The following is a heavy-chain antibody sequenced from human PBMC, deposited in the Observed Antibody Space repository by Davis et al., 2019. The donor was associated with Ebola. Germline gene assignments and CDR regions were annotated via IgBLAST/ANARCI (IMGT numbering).Heavy chain of an antibody. CDR3: ARVLYYYDSSGYSSEYFDY. D-gene: IGHD3-22*01. V-gene: IGHV3-21*01. CDR2: ISSSSYI. CDR1: GFTFSSYW. Sequence: GESLKISCAASGFTFSSYWMSWVRQAPGKGLEWVSSISSSSYIYYADSVKGRFTISRDNAKNSLYLQMNSLRAEDTAVYYCARVLYYYDSSGYSSEYFDYWGQGTLVTVSS. J-gene: IGHJ4*02.